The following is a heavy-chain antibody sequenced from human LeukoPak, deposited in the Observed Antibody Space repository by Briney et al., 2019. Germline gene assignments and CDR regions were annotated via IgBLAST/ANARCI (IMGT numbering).Heavy chain of an antibody. CDR1: GYIFSNFG. J-gene: IGHJ5*02. CDR2: ISGYNGYT. D-gene: IGHD3-16*01. CDR3: ARVSPHRKMSYGNQNWFDT. Sequence: ASVKVSCKASGYIFSNFGINWVRQAPGQGLEWMGWISGYNGYTKYAQKLQGRVTMTTDTSTSTAHMELRSLRPDDTAVYYCARVSPHRKMSYGNQNWFDTWGQGTLVTVSS. V-gene: IGHV1-18*01.